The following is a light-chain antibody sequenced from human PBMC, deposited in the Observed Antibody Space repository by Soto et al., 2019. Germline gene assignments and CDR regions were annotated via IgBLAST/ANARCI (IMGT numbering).Light chain of an antibody. CDR2: GNS. CDR1: SSNIGAGYD. J-gene: IGLJ1*01. CDR3: QSYDSSLSGYV. Sequence: QSVLTQPPSVSGAPGQRVTISCTGSSSNIGAGYDVCWYQQLPGTAPKLLIYGNSNRPSGVPDRFSGSKSGTSASLAITGLQAEDEADYYCQSYDSSLSGYVFGTGTKLTVL. V-gene: IGLV1-40*01.